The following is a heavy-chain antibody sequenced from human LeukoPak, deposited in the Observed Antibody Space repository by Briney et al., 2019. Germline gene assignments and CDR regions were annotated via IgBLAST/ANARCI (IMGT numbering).Heavy chain of an antibody. Sequence: KPSGTLSLTFAVYGGAFSGYYWSWIRQPPGKGLGWIGGNNHSGSTNYNPSLKSRVTISVDTSKNQFSLKLSSVTAADTAVYYCARMGGYGRWLRPGAVGYWGQGTLVTVSS. CDR1: GGAFSGYY. D-gene: IGHD5-12*01. CDR2: NNHSGST. CDR3: ARMGGYGRWLRPGAVGY. J-gene: IGHJ4*02. V-gene: IGHV4-34*01.